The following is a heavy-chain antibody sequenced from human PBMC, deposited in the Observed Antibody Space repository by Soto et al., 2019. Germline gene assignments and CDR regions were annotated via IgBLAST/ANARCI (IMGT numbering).Heavy chain of an antibody. D-gene: IGHD6-19*01. CDR1: GYTFTSYG. CDR2: ISAYNGNT. V-gene: IGHV1-18*01. Sequence: ASVKVSCKASGYTFTSYGISWVRQAPGQGLEWMGWISAYNGNTNYAQKLQGRVTMTTDTSTSTAYMELRSLRSDDTAVYYCARLYSSGWYSRAWFDPWGQGTLVPVSS. J-gene: IGHJ5*02. CDR3: ARLYSSGWYSRAWFDP.